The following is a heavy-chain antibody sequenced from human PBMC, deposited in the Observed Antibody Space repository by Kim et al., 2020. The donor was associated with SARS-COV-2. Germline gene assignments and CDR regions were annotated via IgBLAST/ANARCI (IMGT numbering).Heavy chain of an antibody. D-gene: IGHD2-15*01. CDR3: ARVVVVAATWVFDY. J-gene: IGHJ4*02. Sequence: NPSLKSRVTISVDTSKNQFSLKLSSVTAADTAVYYCARVVVVAATWVFDYWGQGTLVTVSS. V-gene: IGHV4-59*01.